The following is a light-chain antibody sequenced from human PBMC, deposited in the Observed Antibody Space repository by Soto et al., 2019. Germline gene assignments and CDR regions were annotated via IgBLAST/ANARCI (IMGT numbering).Light chain of an antibody. V-gene: IGKV1-39*01. CDR3: QQSYSNHPT. Sequence: DIQMTQSPSSLSASVGDRVTITCRASQSIATYLNWYQQKPGKAPNLLIYGATNLHSGAPSRFTGSGSGTDFTLIISSLQPEDFETSYWQQSYSNHPTFGLGTKLEI. CDR1: QSIATY. J-gene: IGKJ2*01. CDR2: GAT.